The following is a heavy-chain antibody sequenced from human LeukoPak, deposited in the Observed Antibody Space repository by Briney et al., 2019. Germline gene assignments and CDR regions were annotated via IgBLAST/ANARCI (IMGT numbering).Heavy chain of an antibody. Sequence: GSSVKVSCKASGGTFSSYAISWVRQAPGQGLEWMGGIIPIFGTANYAQKFQGRVTITADKSTSTAYMELSSLRSEDTAVYYCARDYDILTGHNPWGQGTLVTASS. CDR1: GGTFSSYA. V-gene: IGHV1-69*06. D-gene: IGHD3-9*01. CDR2: IIPIFGTA. CDR3: ARDYDILTGHNP. J-gene: IGHJ5*02.